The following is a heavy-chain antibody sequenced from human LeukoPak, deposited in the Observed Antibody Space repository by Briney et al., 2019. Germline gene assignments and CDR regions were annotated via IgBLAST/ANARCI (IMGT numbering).Heavy chain of an antibody. CDR3: ARDPALYSSGWFDY. CDR2: ISSSSSYI. Sequence: GGSLRLSCAASGFTFSSYSMNWVRQAPGKGLEWVSSISSSSSYIYYADSVKGRFTISRDNAKNSLYLQMNSLRAEDTAVYYCARDPALYSSGWFDYWGREPWSPSPQ. CDR1: GFTFSSYS. D-gene: IGHD6-19*01. V-gene: IGHV3-21*01. J-gene: IGHJ4*02.